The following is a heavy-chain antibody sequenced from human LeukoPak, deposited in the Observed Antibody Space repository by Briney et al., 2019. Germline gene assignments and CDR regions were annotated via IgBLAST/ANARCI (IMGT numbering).Heavy chain of an antibody. V-gene: IGHV3-23*01. CDR2: ISGGSENT. J-gene: IGHJ5*02. CDR3: AKGPYSGYSTYFDP. CDR1: GFTLSRHA. Sequence: PGGSLRLSCEASGFTLSRHAMNWVRQAPEKGLEWVSGISGGSENTFYADSVKGRFTISRDNSRNTLYLQMYGLRADDTALYSCAKGPYSGYSTYFDPWGQGTRVTVSS. D-gene: IGHD5-12*01.